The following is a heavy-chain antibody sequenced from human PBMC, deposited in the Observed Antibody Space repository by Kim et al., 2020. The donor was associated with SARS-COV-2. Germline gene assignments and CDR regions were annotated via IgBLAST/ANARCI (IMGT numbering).Heavy chain of an antibody. CDR3: ARESPYYDFDY. V-gene: IGHV1-46*01. Sequence: TSYAQKFQGRVTMTRDTSTSTVYMELSSLRSEDTAVYYCARESPYYDFDYWGQGTLVTVSS. J-gene: IGHJ4*02. CDR2: T. D-gene: IGHD3-22*01.